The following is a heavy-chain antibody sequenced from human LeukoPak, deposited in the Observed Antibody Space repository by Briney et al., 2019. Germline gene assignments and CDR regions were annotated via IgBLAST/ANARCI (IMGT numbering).Heavy chain of an antibody. Sequence: PGGSLRLSCAASGFTFSSYSMNWVRQAPGKGLEWVSAISGSGGSTYYADSVKGRFTISRDNSKNTLYLQMNSLRAEDTAVYYCAKDEYYDSSGYYGDYWGQGTLVTVSS. D-gene: IGHD3-22*01. J-gene: IGHJ4*02. CDR2: ISGSGGST. V-gene: IGHV3-23*01. CDR3: AKDEYYDSSGYYGDY. CDR1: GFTFSSYS.